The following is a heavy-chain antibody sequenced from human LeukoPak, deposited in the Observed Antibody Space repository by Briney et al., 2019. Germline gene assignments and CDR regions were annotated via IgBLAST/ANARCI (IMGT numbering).Heavy chain of an antibody. CDR3: ARDYGPTYYYDSSPPYYYYGMDV. CDR1: GGSISSGDYY. J-gene: IGHJ6*02. CDR2: IYYSGST. V-gene: IGHV4-30-4*01. Sequence: SETLSLTCTVSGGSISSGDYYWSWIRQPPGKGLEWIGYIYYSGSTYYNPSLKSRVTISVDTSKNQFSLKLSSVTAADTAVYYCARDYGPTYYYDSSPPYYYYGMDVWGQGTTVTVSS. D-gene: IGHD3-22*01.